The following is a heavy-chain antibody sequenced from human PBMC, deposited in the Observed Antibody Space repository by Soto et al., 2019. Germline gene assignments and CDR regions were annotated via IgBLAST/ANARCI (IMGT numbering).Heavy chain of an antibody. D-gene: IGHD3-16*01. CDR1: GGAFSSSA. CDR2: ITPLFGTP. V-gene: IGHV1-69*01. J-gene: IGHJ5*02. CDR3: AKLFRLAGGGFDP. Sequence: QVQLVQSGAEVKKPGSSVKVSCKASGGAFSSSAISWLRQAPGQGLEWMGGITPLFGTPDLAQKFQDRLTIAADESTSTVYMPLTSLRPEDTAVYYCAKLFRLAGGGFDPSGQGTLVTVFS.